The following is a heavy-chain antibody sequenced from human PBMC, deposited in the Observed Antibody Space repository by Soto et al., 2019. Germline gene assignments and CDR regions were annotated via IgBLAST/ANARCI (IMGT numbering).Heavy chain of an antibody. CDR3: AKDWGPMGYDFWSGYSYVYGMDV. J-gene: IGHJ6*02. CDR1: GFTFDDYA. Sequence: GGSLRLSCAASGFTFDDYAMHWVRQAPGKGLEWVSGISGSGGSTYYADSVKGRFTISRDNSKNTLYLQMNSLRAEDTAVYYCAKDWGPMGYDFWSGYSYVYGMDVWGQGTTVTVS. V-gene: IGHV3-23*01. D-gene: IGHD3-3*01. CDR2: ISGSGGST.